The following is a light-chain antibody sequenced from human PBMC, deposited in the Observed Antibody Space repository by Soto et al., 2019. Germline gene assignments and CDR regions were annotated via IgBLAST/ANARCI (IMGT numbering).Light chain of an antibody. CDR2: DAL. Sequence: DIKLTQSPSFLSASVGDRVTITCRASQGISSFLAWYQEKPGEPPKLLIYDALTLQSGVPSRFSGSGSGTEFTLTISSLQPEDFATYYCQQLDSYPITFGQGTRLEIK. V-gene: IGKV1-9*01. CDR3: QQLDSYPIT. CDR1: QGISSF. J-gene: IGKJ5*01.